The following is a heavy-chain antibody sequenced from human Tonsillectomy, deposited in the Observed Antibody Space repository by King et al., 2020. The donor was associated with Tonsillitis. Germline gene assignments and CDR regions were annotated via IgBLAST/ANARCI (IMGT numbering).Heavy chain of an antibody. CDR3: AREGNNWFDP. CDR1: GYSISSGYY. CDR2: IYNSGRT. J-gene: IGHJ5*02. Sequence: QLQESGPGLVKPSETLSLTCAVSGYSISSGYYWGWIRQPPGKGLEWIGSIYNSGRTYYNPSLQSGVTISVDTSKNQFSLKLSSVTAADTAVYYCAREGNNWFDPWGQGTLVTVSS. V-gene: IGHV4-38-2*02.